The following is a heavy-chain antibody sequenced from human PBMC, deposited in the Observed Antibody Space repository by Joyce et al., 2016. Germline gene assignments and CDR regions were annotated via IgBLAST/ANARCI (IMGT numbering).Heavy chain of an antibody. Sequence: EVHLVESGGGLVQTGGSLRLSCVASGFALSSTWMHWVRQAPGGGLVWVSTFKTDGTSPMYADSVKGRFTISRDNTKNTLYLQMNSLRAEDTAVYFCARDYYYRIDVWGQGTTVTVSS. CDR2: FKTDGTSP. V-gene: IGHV3-74*03. CDR3: ARDYYYRIDV. CDR1: GFALSSTW. J-gene: IGHJ6*02.